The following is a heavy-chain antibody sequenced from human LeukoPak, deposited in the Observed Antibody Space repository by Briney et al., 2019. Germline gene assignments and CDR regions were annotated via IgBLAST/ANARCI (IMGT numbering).Heavy chain of an antibody. CDR1: GFTFSSYG. CDR3: ARERDYDILTGAYYFDY. V-gene: IGHV3-30*02. Sequence: PGGSLTLSCGASGFTFSSYGMHWVRPAPGKGRGWVAFIRYDGSNKYYADSVKGRFTISRDNSKNTLYLQMNSLRAEDTAVYYCARERDYDILTGAYYFDYWGQGTLVTVSS. CDR2: IRYDGSNK. D-gene: IGHD3-9*01. J-gene: IGHJ4*02.